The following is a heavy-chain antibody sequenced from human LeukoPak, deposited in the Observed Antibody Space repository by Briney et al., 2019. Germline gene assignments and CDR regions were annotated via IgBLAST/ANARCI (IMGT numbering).Heavy chain of an antibody. D-gene: IGHD6-19*01. J-gene: IGHJ4*02. CDR2: FDPEDGET. V-gene: IGHV1-24*01. Sequence: ASVEVSCKVSGYTLTELSMHWVRQAPGKGLEWMGGFDPEDGETIYAQKFQGRVTMTEDTSTDTAYMELSSLRSEDTAVYYCATDSSGWHNYFDYWGQGTLVTVSS. CDR3: ATDSSGWHNYFDY. CDR1: GYTLTELS.